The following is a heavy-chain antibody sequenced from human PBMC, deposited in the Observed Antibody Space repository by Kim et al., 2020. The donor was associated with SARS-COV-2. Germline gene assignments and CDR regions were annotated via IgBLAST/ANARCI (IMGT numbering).Heavy chain of an antibody. D-gene: IGHD6-25*01. J-gene: IGHJ4*02. CDR2: GGT. CDR3: ARRRDYFDY. Sequence: GGTNHHPPLKSRVTISIDTSKNQFSLKLSSGTAADTAVYYCARRRDYFDYWGQGTLVTVSS. V-gene: IGHV4-4*09.